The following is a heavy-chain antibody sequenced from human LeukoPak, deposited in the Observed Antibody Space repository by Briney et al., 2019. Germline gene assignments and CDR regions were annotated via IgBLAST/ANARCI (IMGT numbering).Heavy chain of an antibody. CDR1: GFIFSSYG. CDR2: ISSSGTTI. J-gene: IGHJ4*02. V-gene: IGHV3-48*02. D-gene: IGHD6-13*01. Sequence: QPGGSLRLSCAASGFIFSSYGMNWVRQAPGKGLEWVPYISSSGTTIYYADSVRGRFTISRDNAKNSLYLQMNSLRDEDTAVYYCARDRSSTAAPSLTYWGQGTLVTVSS. CDR3: ARDRSSTAAPSLTY.